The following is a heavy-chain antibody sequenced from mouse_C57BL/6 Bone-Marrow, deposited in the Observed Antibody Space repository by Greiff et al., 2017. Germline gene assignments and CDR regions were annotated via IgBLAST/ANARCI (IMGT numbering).Heavy chain of an antibody. D-gene: IGHD2-12*01. V-gene: IGHV1-52*01. J-gene: IGHJ2*01. CDR2: IDPSDSET. CDR1: GYTFTSYW. Sequence: VKLQQPGAELVRPGSSVKLSCKASGYTFTSYWMHWVKQRPIQGLEWIGNIDPSDSETHYNQKFKDKATLTVDKSSSTAYMQLSSLTSEDSAVYYCARRDYYRGYFDYWGQGTTLTVSS. CDR3: ARRDYYRGYFDY.